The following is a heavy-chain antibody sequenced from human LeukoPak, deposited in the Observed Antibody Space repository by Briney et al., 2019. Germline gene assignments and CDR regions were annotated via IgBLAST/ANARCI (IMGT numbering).Heavy chain of an antibody. CDR1: GGTFSSYA. CDR3: AREEEIYGGPLDY. V-gene: IGHV1-69*05. D-gene: IGHD4-23*01. Sequence: ASVKVSCKDSGGTFSSYAISWVRQAPGQGLEWMGGIIPIFGTANYAQKFQGRVTITTDESTSTAYMELSSLRSEDTAVYYCAREEEIYGGPLDYWGQGTLVTVSS. CDR2: IIPIFGTA. J-gene: IGHJ4*02.